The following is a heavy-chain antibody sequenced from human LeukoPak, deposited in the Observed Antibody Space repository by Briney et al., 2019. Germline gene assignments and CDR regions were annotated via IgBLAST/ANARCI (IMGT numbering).Heavy chain of an antibody. CDR1: GGAISSYY. Sequence: PSETLSLTCTVSGGAISSYYWSWIRQPAGQGLEWIGRIYTSGSTIYNPSLKSRVTMSVDTSKNQFSLKLSSVTAADTAVYYSARAPGWGRATIGVSFDYWGQGTLVTVSS. V-gene: IGHV4-4*07. J-gene: IGHJ4*02. CDR3: ARAPGWGRATIGVSFDY. D-gene: IGHD5-24*01. CDR2: IYTSGST.